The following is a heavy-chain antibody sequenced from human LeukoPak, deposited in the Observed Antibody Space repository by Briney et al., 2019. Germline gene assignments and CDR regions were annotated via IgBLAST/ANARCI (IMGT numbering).Heavy chain of an antibody. Sequence: GGSLRLSCAASGFTFSSYAMSWVRQAPGKGLEWVSAISGSGGSTYYADSVKGRFTISRDNSKNTLYLQMNSLRAEDTAVYYRAKKVGRRGYSYGLTFDYWGQGTLVTVSS. CDR1: GFTFSSYA. CDR3: AKKVGRRGYSYGLTFDY. J-gene: IGHJ4*02. CDR2: ISGSGGST. V-gene: IGHV3-23*01. D-gene: IGHD5-18*01.